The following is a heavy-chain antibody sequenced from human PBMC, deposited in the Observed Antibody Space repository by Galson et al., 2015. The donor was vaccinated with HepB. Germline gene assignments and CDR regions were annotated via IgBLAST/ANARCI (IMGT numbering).Heavy chain of an antibody. D-gene: IGHD3-10*01. CDR3: ARGSLLWFGELFF. J-gene: IGHJ4*02. CDR2: ISAHNGNT. Sequence: SVKVSCKASGYSFTTYGISWVRQAPGQGLEWMGRISAHNGNTKYAQKLQGRVSMTTDTSTSTAYMELRSLRSDDTAVYFCARGSLLWFGELFFWAQGTLVTVSS. V-gene: IGHV1-18*01. CDR1: GYSFTTYG.